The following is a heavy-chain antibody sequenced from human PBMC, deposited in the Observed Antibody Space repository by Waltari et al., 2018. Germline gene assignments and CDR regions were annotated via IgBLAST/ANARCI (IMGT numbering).Heavy chain of an antibody. V-gene: IGHV3-74*01. CDR1: GFSFSNHW. Sequence: EVQLVESGGGLVQPGGSLRLSCAASGFSFSNHWFHWVRRAPGKGLVWVACINSDGSATCYADSVKGRFTISRDDAKNTLYLQMNSLRAEDTAVYYCVRGMVRAVGFDFWGQGTLVTVSS. J-gene: IGHJ4*02. CDR3: VRGMVRAVGFDF. D-gene: IGHD1-26*01. CDR2: INSDGSAT.